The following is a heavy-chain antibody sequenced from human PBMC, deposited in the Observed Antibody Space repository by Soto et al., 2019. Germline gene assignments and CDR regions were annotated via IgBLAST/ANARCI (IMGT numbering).Heavy chain of an antibody. CDR2: INEDGSEK. Sequence: GGSLRLSCATSGFTFGTYWMTWVRQAPGKGLEWVANINEDGSEKYYVDSVKGRFTISRDNAKNSLYLQMNSLRAEDTALYYCAKESSSWYFDYWGQGTLVTVFS. D-gene: IGHD6-13*01. CDR3: AKESSSWYFDY. CDR1: GFTFGTYW. V-gene: IGHV3-7*05. J-gene: IGHJ4*02.